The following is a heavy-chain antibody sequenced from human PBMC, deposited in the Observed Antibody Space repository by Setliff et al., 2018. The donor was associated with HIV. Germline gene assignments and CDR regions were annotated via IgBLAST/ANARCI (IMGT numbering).Heavy chain of an antibody. CDR1: GFNFANYY. Sequence: ASVKVSCKASGFNFANYYIHWVRQAPGEGLEWVGVINASGDKTNYAQKFQGRLIITKDTSTSTVYIELSSLRSDDTVVYYCGRAYRSWIRAIGYWGQGTLVTVSS. V-gene: IGHV1-46*03. CDR3: GRAYRSWIRAIGY. J-gene: IGHJ4*02. CDR2: INASGDKT. D-gene: IGHD5-12*01.